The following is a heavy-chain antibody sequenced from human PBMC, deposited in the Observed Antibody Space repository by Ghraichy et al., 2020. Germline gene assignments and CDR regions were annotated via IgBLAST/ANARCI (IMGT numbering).Heavy chain of an antibody. CDR3: ARWDYYDSSGTPGFDP. V-gene: IGHV4-4*07. Sequence: SETLSLTCTVSGGSISSYYWSWIRQPAGKGLEWIGRIYTSGSTNYNPSLKSRVTMSVDTSKNQFSLKLSSVTAADTAVYYCARWDYYDSSGTPGFDPWGQGTLVTVSS. D-gene: IGHD3-22*01. CDR1: GGSISSYY. CDR2: IYTSGST. J-gene: IGHJ5*02.